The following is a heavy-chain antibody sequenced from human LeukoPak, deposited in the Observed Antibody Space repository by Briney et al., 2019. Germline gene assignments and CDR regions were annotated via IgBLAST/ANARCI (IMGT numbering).Heavy chain of an antibody. CDR2: ISSSSSTI. D-gene: IGHD3-3*01. J-gene: IGHJ6*03. CDR1: GFTFSSYS. Sequence: PGGSLRLSCAASGFTFSSYSMNWVRQAPGKGLEWVSYISSSSSTIYYADSVKGRFTISRDNAKNSLYLQMNSLGAEDTAVYYCARVTYDFWSSPTYYMDVWGKGTTVTVSS. V-gene: IGHV3-48*01. CDR3: ARVTYDFWSSPTYYMDV.